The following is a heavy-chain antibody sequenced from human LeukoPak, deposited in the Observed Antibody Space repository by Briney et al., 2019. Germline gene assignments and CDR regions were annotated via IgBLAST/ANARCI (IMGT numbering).Heavy chain of an antibody. CDR1: GYTFTSYY. J-gene: IGHJ5*02. CDR3: AREAVVVVAATRGNWFDP. V-gene: IGHV1-46*01. CDR2: INPSGGST. D-gene: IGHD2-15*01. Sequence: GASVKVSCKASGYTFTSYYMHWVRQAPGQGLEWMGIINPSGGSTSYAQKLQGRVTMTRDTSTSTVYMELSSLRSEDTAVYYCAREAVVVVAATRGNWFDPWGQGTLVTVSS.